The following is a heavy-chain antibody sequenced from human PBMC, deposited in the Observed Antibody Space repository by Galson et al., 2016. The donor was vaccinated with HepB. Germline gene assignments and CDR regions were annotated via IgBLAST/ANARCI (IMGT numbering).Heavy chain of an antibody. V-gene: IGHV3-30*18. D-gene: IGHD1-26*01. CDR3: AKGRSTGSHYHPPDY. CDR1: GFIISSYG. Sequence: SLRLSCAASGFIISSYGMQWVRQAPGRGLEWVAVISDNGGSVGYGDSVKGRFTISRDNSKNTLYLQMDSLRAEDTALYFCAKGRSTGSHYHPPDYWGQGAPVTV. J-gene: IGHJ4*02. CDR2: ISDNGGSV.